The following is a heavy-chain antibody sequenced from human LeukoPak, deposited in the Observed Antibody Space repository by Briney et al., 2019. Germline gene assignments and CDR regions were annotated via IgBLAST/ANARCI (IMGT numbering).Heavy chain of an antibody. CDR2: ISSTSSTI. D-gene: IGHD6-13*01. CDR1: GFTLSTYS. Sequence: GGSLRLSCAASGFTLSTYSMNWVRQVPGKGLEWVSYISSTSSTIYYADSVKGRFTISRDNAKNSLYLQMNSLRAEDTAVYYCARAAYSSTWYSRYFDLWGRGTLVTVSS. CDR3: ARAAYSSTWYSRYFDL. J-gene: IGHJ2*01. V-gene: IGHV3-48*01.